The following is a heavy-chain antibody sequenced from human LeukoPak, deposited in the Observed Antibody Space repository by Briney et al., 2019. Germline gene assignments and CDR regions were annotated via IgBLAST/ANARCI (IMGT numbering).Heavy chain of an antibody. Sequence: GGSLRLSCAASGFTFSDYYMSWIRQAPGKGLEWVSYISSSGTTIYYADSVKGRFTISRDNAKNSVNLQINSLRAEDTAVYFCAREDNLSDAFDIWGQGTMVTVSS. J-gene: IGHJ3*02. V-gene: IGHV3-11*01. CDR1: GFTFSDYY. CDR2: ISSSGTTI. CDR3: AREDNLSDAFDI. D-gene: IGHD1-1*01.